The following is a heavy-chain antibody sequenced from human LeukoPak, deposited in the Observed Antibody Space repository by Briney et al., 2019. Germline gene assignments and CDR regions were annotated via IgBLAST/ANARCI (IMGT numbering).Heavy chain of an antibody. V-gene: IGHV4-59*01. CDR3: ARVNALLWFGELSITFDP. CDR1: GGSISSYY. Sequence: PSETLSLTCTVSGGSISSYYWSWIRQPPGKGLEWIGYIYYSGSTNYNPSLKSRVTISVDTSKNQFSLKLSSVTAADTAVYYCARVNALLWFGELSITFDPWGQGTLVTVSS. D-gene: IGHD3-10*01. CDR2: IYYSGST. J-gene: IGHJ5*02.